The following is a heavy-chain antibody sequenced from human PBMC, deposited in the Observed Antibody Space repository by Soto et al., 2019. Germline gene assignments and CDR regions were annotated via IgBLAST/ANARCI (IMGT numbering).Heavy chain of an antibody. Sequence: ASVKVSCKASGYTFTSYAMNWVRQAPGQGLEWMGWINTNTGNPTYAQGFTGRFVFSLDTSVSTAYLQICSLKAEDTAVYYCARDRCSGGSCYSLDDWFDPWGQGTLVTVSS. CDR1: GYTFTSYA. CDR3: ARDRCSGGSCYSLDDWFDP. V-gene: IGHV7-4-1*01. CDR2: INTNTGNP. D-gene: IGHD2-15*01. J-gene: IGHJ5*02.